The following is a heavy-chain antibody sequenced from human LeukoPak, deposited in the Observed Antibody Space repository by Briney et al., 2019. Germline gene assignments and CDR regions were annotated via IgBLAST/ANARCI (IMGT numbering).Heavy chain of an antibody. CDR1: GLTFKIYS. V-gene: IGHV3-23*01. CDR2: IGGRGDSI. J-gene: IGHJ4*02. D-gene: IGHD3-22*01. CDR3: AKDYYETSGYFDS. Sequence: PGGSLRLSCAASGLTFKIYSMLWVRQAPGKGLEWVAVIGGRGDSIFYADSVKGQFTISRDNSKNTVDLQMSSLRAEDTAIYYCAKDYYETSGYFDSWGQGSLVSVSP.